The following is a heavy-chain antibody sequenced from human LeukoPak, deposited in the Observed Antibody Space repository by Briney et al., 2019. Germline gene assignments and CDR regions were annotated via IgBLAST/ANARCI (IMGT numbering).Heavy chain of an antibody. CDR2: IKLDGSET. CDR1: GFTFSSYW. J-gene: IGHJ4*02. D-gene: IGHD5-18*01. V-gene: IGHV3-7*04. Sequence: PGGSLRLSCAASGFTFSSYWMSWVRQAPGKGLEWVANIKLDGSETNYGDSVKGRFTVSRENAKNSLFLQMDSLRAEDTAVYYCARGYSYVFYWGQGTLVSVSS. CDR3: ARGYSYVFY.